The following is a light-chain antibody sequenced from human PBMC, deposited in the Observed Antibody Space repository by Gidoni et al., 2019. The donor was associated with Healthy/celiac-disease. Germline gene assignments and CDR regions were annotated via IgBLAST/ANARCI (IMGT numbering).Light chain of an antibody. J-gene: IGKJ1*01. CDR2: WAS. CDR1: QSVLYSSNNKNY. Sequence: DIVMTQSPDPLAVSLGERATINCKSSQSVLYSSNNKNYLAWYQQKPGQPPKLLIYWASTRESGVPDRFSGSGSGTDFTLTISSLQAEDVEVYYCQQYYSTPRTFGQGTKVEIK. CDR3: QQYYSTPRT. V-gene: IGKV4-1*01.